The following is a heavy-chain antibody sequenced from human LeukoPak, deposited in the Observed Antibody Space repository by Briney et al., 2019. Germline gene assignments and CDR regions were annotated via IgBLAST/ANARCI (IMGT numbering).Heavy chain of an antibody. D-gene: IGHD6-13*01. CDR2: KSYDGSNK. CDR3: ARDGIAAAVRAFDI. Sequence: GRSLRLSCAVSGFTFSSYAMHWVRQAPGKGLEWVAVKSYDGSNKYYADSVKGRFTISRDNSKNTLYLQMNSLRAEDTAVYYCARDGIAAAVRAFDIWGQGTMVTVSS. CDR1: GFTFSSYA. V-gene: IGHV3-30-3*01. J-gene: IGHJ3*02.